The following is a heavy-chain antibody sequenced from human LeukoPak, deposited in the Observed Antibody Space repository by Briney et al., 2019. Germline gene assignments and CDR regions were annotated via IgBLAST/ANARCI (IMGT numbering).Heavy chain of an antibody. Sequence: SETLSLTCTVSGGSVSSGSYYWSWMRQPLGKGLEWIGYVYYSGSVNYNPSLKSRVVISVDTSKNQFSLKLSSVTAADTAVYYCARVGGTNYYYYGMDVWGQGTTVTVSS. CDR2: VYYSGSV. CDR3: ARVGGTNYYYYGMDV. J-gene: IGHJ6*02. D-gene: IGHD1-1*01. V-gene: IGHV4-61*01. CDR1: GGSVSSGSYY.